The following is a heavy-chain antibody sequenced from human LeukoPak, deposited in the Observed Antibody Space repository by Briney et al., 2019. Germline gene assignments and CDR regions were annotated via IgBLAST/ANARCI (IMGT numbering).Heavy chain of an antibody. CDR2: INHSGST. J-gene: IGHJ4*02. CDR1: GGSFSGYY. Sequence: SSETLSLTCAVYGGSFSGYYWSWIRQPPGKGLEWIGEINHSGSTNYNPSLKSRVTISVDTSKNQFSLKLSSVTAADTAVYYCARGVTAASRPFDYWGQGTLVTVSS. V-gene: IGHV4-34*01. D-gene: IGHD5-18*01. CDR3: ARGVTAASRPFDY.